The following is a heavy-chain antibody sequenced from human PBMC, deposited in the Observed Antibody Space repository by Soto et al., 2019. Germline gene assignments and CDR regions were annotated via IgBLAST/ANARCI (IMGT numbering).Heavy chain of an antibody. D-gene: IGHD2-21*02. CDR2: ISNDGTKE. CDR3: GKGCLGGGYCFFLAH. CDR1: GFTFNSYG. Sequence: QVQLVESGGDVVQPGRSLRLSCAASGFTFNSYGMHWVRQAPGKGLEWVAIISNDGTKENYADSVKGRFTISRDNSKNTLQLQMNSQTPEDTAVYFCGKGCLGGGYCFFLAHRGLGALVTVSS. V-gene: IGHV3-30*18. J-gene: IGHJ4*02.